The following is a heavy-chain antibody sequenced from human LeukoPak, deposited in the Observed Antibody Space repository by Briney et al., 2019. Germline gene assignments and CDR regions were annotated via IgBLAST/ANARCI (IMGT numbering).Heavy chain of an antibody. CDR1: GFTFSTYA. CDR2: ISSNGGST. D-gene: IGHD6-19*01. Sequence: GGSLRLSCSASGFTFSTYAMHWVRQAPGKGLEYVSAISSNGGSTYFADSVKARFSISRDNSKNTLDLQMSSLRAEDTAVYYYVKVSSSGWHEGDYFDYWGQGTLVTVSS. CDR3: VKVSSSGWHEGDYFDY. V-gene: IGHV3-64D*06. J-gene: IGHJ4*02.